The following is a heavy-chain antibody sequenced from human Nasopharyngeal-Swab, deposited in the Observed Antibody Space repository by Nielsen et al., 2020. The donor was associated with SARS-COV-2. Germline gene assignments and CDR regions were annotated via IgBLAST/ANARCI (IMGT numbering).Heavy chain of an antibody. D-gene: IGHD3-10*01. J-gene: IGHJ4*02. Sequence: WIRQSPGKGLEWVSFISSSGSHKYYADSMKGRFTISRDNAKSSLYLQLSSLRAEDTAVYYCARVEEYYYGSGSLSDNWGQGTLVTVSS. CDR2: ISSSGSHK. CDR3: ARVEEYYYGSGSLSDN. V-gene: IGHV3-21*01.